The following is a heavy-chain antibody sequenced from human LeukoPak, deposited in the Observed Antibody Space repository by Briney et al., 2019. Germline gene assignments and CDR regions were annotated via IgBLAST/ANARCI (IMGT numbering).Heavy chain of an antibody. Sequence: SETLSLTCAVYGGSFSGYYWSWIRQPPGKGLEWIGEINHSGSTNYNPSLKSRVTISVDTSKNQFSLKLSSVTAADTAVYYCACHPVAGKNPRDYWGQGTLVTVSS. CDR3: ACHPVAGKNPRDY. CDR1: GGSFSGYY. CDR2: INHSGST. D-gene: IGHD6-19*01. J-gene: IGHJ4*02. V-gene: IGHV4-34*01.